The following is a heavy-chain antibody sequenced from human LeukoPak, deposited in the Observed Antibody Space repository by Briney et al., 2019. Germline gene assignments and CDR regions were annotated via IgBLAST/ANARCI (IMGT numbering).Heavy chain of an antibody. CDR2: IIPILGIA. CDR3: ATPFGYCSGGSCRRFDY. J-gene: IGHJ4*02. Sequence: GASVKVSCKASGGTFSSYAISWVRQAPGQGLEWMGRIIPILGIANYAQKFQGRVTITADKSTSTAYMELSSLRSEDTAVYYCATPFGYCSGGSCRRFDYWGQGTLVTVSS. CDR1: GGTFSSYA. D-gene: IGHD2-15*01. V-gene: IGHV1-69*04.